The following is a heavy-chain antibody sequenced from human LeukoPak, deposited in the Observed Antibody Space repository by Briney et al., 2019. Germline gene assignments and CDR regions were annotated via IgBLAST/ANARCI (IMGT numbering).Heavy chain of an antibody. D-gene: IGHD4-11*01. CDR2: AYGDGSSQ. CDR1: GFRFSGNG. J-gene: IGHJ1*01. V-gene: IGHV3-33*01. Sequence: GGSLRLSCAASGFRFSGNGMHWVRQAPGKGLEWVAVAYGDGSSQYYADSVKGRFSISKDISKNTLSLQMNSLRAEDTAVYSCATGGNFYYSHWGQGTLVTVSS. CDR3: ATGGNFYYSH.